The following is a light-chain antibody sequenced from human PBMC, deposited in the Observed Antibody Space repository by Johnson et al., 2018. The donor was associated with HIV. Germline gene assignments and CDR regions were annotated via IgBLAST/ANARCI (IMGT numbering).Light chain of an antibody. Sequence: QPVLTQPPSVSAAPGQKVTISCSGSSSNIGNNYVSWYQQLPGTAPKLLIFDNNKRPSGIPDRFSASKSGTSATLGITGLQTGDEADYYCGTWDSSLRVGFFGTGTKVTVL. CDR3: GTWDSSLRVGF. J-gene: IGLJ1*01. CDR2: DNN. CDR1: SSNIGNNY. V-gene: IGLV1-51*01.